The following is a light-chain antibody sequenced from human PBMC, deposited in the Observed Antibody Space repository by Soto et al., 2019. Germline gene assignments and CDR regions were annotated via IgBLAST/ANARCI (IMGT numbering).Light chain of an antibody. CDR1: QSVSSGY. CDR2: DAS. J-gene: IGKJ1*01. Sequence: EIVLTQSPGTLSLSPGERATLSCRASQSVSSGYLAWYQQKFGQAPRLLIYDASRRATGIPERFSGSGSGTDFTLTINRLEPEDFAVYYCQQYGSSPTFGLGTKVDIK. CDR3: QQYGSSPT. V-gene: IGKV3-20*01.